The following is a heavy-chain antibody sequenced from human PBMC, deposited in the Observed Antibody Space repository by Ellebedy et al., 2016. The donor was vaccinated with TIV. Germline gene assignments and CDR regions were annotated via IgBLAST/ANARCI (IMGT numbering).Heavy chain of an antibody. CDR1: GFTFSSYW. Sequence: PGGSLRLSCAASGFTFSSYWMSWARQAPGKGLEWVANIKQDGSEKYYVDSVKGRFTISRDNAKNSLYLQMNSLRAEDTAIYYCARYAVGAYYFDYWGQGTLVTVSS. D-gene: IGHD2-8*01. CDR3: ARYAVGAYYFDY. J-gene: IGHJ4*02. V-gene: IGHV3-7*01. CDR2: IKQDGSEK.